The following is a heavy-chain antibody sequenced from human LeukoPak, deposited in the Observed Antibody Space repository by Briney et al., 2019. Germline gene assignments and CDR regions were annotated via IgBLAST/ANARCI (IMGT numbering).Heavy chain of an antibody. CDR2: IIPIFGTA. J-gene: IGHJ4*02. CDR3: ARSFDYDAYYFDY. CDR1: GGTFISYA. Sequence: GASVKVSCKASGGTFISYAISWVRQAPGQGLEWMGGIIPIFGTANYAQKFQGRVTITVDESTSTAYMELSSLRSEDTAVYYCARSFDYDAYYFDYWGQGTLVTVSS. D-gene: IGHD4-17*01. V-gene: IGHV1-69*13.